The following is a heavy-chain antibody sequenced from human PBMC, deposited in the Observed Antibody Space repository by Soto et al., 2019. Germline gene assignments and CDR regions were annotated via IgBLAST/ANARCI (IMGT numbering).Heavy chain of an antibody. V-gene: IGHV4-34*01. CDR1: GGSFSGFF. D-gene: IGHD2-15*01. Sequence: KPSETLSLTCAVSGGSFSGFFWGWIRQPPGKGLEWIGEVNHGGSTNYNPSLKSRVTISSDTSKNHFSLTLRSVTAADTAAYYCARAAVAAGGPFDKWGQGALVTVSS. CDR2: VNHGGST. CDR3: ARAAVAAGGPFDK. J-gene: IGHJ4*02.